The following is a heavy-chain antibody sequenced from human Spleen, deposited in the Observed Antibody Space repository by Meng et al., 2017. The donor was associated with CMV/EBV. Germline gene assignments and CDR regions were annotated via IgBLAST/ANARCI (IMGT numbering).Heavy chain of an antibody. J-gene: IGHJ6*02. CDR2: IYYTGST. CDR1: GGSISTTGYY. V-gene: IGHV4-39*07. CDR3: ASNEYSSSSGVGYYYYGMDV. Sequence: SETLSLTCTVSGGSISTTGYYWGWIRQPPGKGLEWIGSIYYTGSTYHNPSLKSRITISVDTSKNQFSLRLSSVTAADTAVYYCASNEYSSSSGVGYYYYGMDVWGQGTTVTVSS. D-gene: IGHD6-6*01.